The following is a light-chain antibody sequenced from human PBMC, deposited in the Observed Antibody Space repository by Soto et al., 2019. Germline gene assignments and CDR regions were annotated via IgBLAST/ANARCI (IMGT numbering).Light chain of an antibody. Sequence: QSALTQPASVSGSPGQSITISCTGTSSDVGGYNYVSWYQHHPGKAPKLMIYEVSNRPSGVSNRLSGSKSGNTASLTISGLQAEDEADYYCSSYTSSITPVVFGGGTKLTVL. CDR1: SSDVGGYNY. CDR2: EVS. V-gene: IGLV2-14*01. J-gene: IGLJ2*01. CDR3: SSYTSSITPVV.